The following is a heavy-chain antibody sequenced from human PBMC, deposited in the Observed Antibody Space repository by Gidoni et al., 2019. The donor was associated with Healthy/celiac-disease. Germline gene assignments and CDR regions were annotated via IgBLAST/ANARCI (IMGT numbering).Heavy chain of an antibody. CDR1: GFPFSSYS. CDR2: ISRSSSYI. D-gene: IGHD6-19*01. CDR3: ARDSSGLTGPQWLGNFDY. J-gene: IGHJ4*02. Sequence: EVQLVESGGGLVKPGGSLRLSCAPSGFPFSSYSMNWVRQAPGKGLEWVSSISRSSSYIYYADSVKGRFTITRDNAKNSMYLQMNSLRAEDTAVYYCARDSSGLTGPQWLGNFDYWGQGTLVTVSS. V-gene: IGHV3-21*01.